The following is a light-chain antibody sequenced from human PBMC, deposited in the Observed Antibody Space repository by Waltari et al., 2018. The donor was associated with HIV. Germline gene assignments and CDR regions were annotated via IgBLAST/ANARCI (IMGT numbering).Light chain of an antibody. Sequence: SYELTQPPSVSVSPGQTASITCSGAKLGDEYACWYQQKPGQSPVLVIYQDNKRPSGIPERFSGSNSGNTATLTISGTQAMDEADYYCQAWDSSTAVFGGGTKLTVL. CDR1: KLGDEY. CDR2: QDN. CDR3: QAWDSSTAV. V-gene: IGLV3-1*01. J-gene: IGLJ2*01.